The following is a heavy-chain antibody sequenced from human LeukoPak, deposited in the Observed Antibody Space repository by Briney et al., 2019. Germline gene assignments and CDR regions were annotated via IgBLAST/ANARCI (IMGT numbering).Heavy chain of an antibody. J-gene: IGHJ6*02. CDR3: AKSASSSWYYSYYGMDV. CDR2: ISSSSSTI. D-gene: IGHD6-13*01. Sequence: GGSLRLSCAASGFTFSSYSMNWVRQAPGKGLEWVSYISSSSSTIYYADSVKGRFTISRDNAKNSLYLQMNSLRAEDTAVYYCAKSASSSWYYSYYGMDVWGQGTTVTVSS. V-gene: IGHV3-48*04. CDR1: GFTFSSYS.